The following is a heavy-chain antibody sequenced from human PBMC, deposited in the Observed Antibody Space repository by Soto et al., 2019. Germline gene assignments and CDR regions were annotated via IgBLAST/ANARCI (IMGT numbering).Heavy chain of an antibody. Sequence: QVQLVESGGGVVQPGRSLRLSCAASGFTFSSYGMHWVRQAPGKGLECVAVISYDGSNKYYADSVKGRFTISRDNSKNTLYLQMNSLRAEDTAVYYCAKVGGHLAGPQNDYWGQGTLVTVSS. V-gene: IGHV3-30*18. CDR3: AKVGGHLAGPQNDY. J-gene: IGHJ4*02. CDR2: ISYDGSNK. D-gene: IGHD6-19*01. CDR1: GFTFSSYG.